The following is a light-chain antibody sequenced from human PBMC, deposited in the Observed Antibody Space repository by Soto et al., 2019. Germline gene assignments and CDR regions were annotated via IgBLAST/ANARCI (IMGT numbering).Light chain of an antibody. CDR2: ANT. Sequence: QSELTQPTSVSGAPGQRVTISCAGSSSNIGSGYDVRWYQHLAGTAPKLLIYANTNRPSGVPDRFSASKSGTSASLAITGLLADDESEYHCQSCARRLPDFVFGSGSKGTVL. CDR1: SSNIGSGYD. CDR3: QSCARRLPDFV. V-gene: IGLV1-40*01. J-gene: IGLJ1*01.